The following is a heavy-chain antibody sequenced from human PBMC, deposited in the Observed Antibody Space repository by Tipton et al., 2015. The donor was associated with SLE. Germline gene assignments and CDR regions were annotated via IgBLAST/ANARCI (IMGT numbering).Heavy chain of an antibody. D-gene: IGHD6-19*01. J-gene: IGHJ4*02. CDR2: IYYRGST. CDR3: ARGRALARADYVDY. V-gene: IGHV4-59*01. Sequence: TLSLTCTVSGGSISSYYWSWFRQPPGKGLEWIWYIYYRGSTNYNPSLKSRFTISVDTYKNQFFLKLRPVTAAATAVYYCARGRALARADYVDYGGQGSLVAAS. CDR1: GGSISSYY.